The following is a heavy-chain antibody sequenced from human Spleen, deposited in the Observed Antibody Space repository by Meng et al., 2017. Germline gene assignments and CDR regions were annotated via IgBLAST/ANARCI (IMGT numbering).Heavy chain of an antibody. Sequence: GESLKISCAASGFTFSRYWIHWVRQAPGKGLVWVSHINSEGYKTAYADSVKGRFTISRDDAKNTVYLQMNSLRAEDTAVYYCARDADWVIFDHWGQGALVTVSS. CDR2: INSEGYKT. J-gene: IGHJ4*02. V-gene: IGHV3-74*01. CDR3: ARDADWVIFDH. CDR1: GFTFSRYW. D-gene: IGHD3-9*01.